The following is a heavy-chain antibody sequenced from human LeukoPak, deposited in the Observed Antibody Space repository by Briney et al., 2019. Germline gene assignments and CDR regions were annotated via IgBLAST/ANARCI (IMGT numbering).Heavy chain of an antibody. D-gene: IGHD3-10*01. CDR1: GFTFSING. J-gene: IGHJ6*04. V-gene: IGHV3-13*05. Sequence: PGGSLRLSWVASGFTFSINGMHWVRQAAGKGLEWVSGIDTAGDPCYPGSVKGRFTISRENAKNSLYLQMNSLTAGDTAVYYCARGYGSGSYAGMDVWGKGTTVTVSS. CDR3: ARGYGSGSYAGMDV. CDR2: IDTAGDP.